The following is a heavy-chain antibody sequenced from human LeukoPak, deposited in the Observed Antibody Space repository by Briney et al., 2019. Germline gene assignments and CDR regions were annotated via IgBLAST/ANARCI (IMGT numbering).Heavy chain of an antibody. Sequence: PSETLSLTCTVSGGSMSNSSYYWGWIRQPPGKGLEWIGSIYHSGSTYYNPSLKSRVTISVDTSKNQFSLKVSSVTAADTAVYYCARATAGTTLFEGIDYWGQGTLVTASS. J-gene: IGHJ4*02. CDR3: ARATAGTTLFEGIDY. CDR2: IYHSGST. CDR1: GGSMSNSSYY. D-gene: IGHD1-1*01. V-gene: IGHV4-39*07.